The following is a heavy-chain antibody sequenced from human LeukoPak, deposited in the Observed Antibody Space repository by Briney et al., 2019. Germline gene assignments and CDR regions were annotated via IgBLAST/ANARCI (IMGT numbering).Heavy chain of an antibody. CDR3: ARARLLSESGIGDAFDI. CDR2: ISYDGSNK. Sequence: PGTSLRLSCAASGFTFSSYAMHWVRQAPGKGLEWVAVISYDGSNKYYADSVKGRFTISRDNSKNTLYLQMNSLRAEDTAVYYCARARLLSESGIGDAFDIWGQGTMVTVSS. V-gene: IGHV3-30*04. J-gene: IGHJ3*02. CDR1: GFTFSSYA. D-gene: IGHD3-10*01.